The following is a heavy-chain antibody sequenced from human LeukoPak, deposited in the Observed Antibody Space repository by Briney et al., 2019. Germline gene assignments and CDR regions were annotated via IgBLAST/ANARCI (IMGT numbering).Heavy chain of an antibody. D-gene: IGHD6-6*01. J-gene: IGHJ4*02. CDR2: VKQDANEK. V-gene: IGHV3-7*03. CDR3: ARDIRPQLVVDN. CDR1: GFTFPRHW. Sequence: PGGSLRLSCAASGFTFPRHWMSWVRQVPGKGLEWVANVKQDANEKNYVDSVKGRFTISRDNAKNSLYLQMNSLRAEDTAVYYCARDIRPQLVVDNWGQGTLVTVSS.